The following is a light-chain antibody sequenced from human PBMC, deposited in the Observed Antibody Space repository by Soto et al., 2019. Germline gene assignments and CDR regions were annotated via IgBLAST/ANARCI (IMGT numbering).Light chain of an antibody. CDR1: QDINNW. CDR3: QQYNSRRT. V-gene: IGKV1-5*01. Sequence: DIPMTQSPSTLSASVGDRVTITCRASQDINNWLAWYQQKPGNAPKFLIYDASSLQSGVSSRFSGSGSGREFTLTISSLQPDDFGTYYCQQYNSRRTFGQGTKVEIK. J-gene: IGKJ1*01. CDR2: DAS.